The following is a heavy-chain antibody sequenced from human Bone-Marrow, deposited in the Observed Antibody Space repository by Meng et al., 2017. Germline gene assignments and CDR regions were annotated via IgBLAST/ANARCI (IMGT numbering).Heavy chain of an antibody. D-gene: IGHD2-2*01. CDR2: IGYDGNNK. Sequence: GESLKISCAASGFTFSRFAMHWVRPAPGKGPEWVAVIGYDGNNKFYADSVKDRFAISRDNSRNTLHLQMSSLRAEDTTVYYCVRVEGYCSATNCYGWDSWGQGTLVTVSS. CDR1: GFTFSRFA. J-gene: IGHJ4*02. CDR3: VRVEGYCSATNCYGWDS. V-gene: IGHV3-30*09.